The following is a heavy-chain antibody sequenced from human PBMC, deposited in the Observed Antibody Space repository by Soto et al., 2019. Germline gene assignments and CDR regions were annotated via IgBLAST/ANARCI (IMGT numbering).Heavy chain of an antibody. D-gene: IGHD3-22*01. V-gene: IGHV4-31*03. CDR2: IYNGGIP. CDR1: GGSISSGGYY. CDR3: ASQDYDKSVYYFDY. J-gene: IGHJ4*02. Sequence: SETLSLTCTVSGGSISSGGYYWSWIRQHPGKGLEWIGRIYNGGIPLIHPSLESRVALSLDTSKNQFSLTLSSVTAADTAIYYCASQDYDKSVYYFDYWGRGTLVTVSS.